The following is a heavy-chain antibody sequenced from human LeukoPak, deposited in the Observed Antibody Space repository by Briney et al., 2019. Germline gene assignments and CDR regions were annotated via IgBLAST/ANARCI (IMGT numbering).Heavy chain of an antibody. J-gene: IGHJ4*02. V-gene: IGHV3-23*01. CDR3: AKDLSLRYFDWLPQYYFDY. Sequence: GGSLRLSCAASGFTFSNYAMGWVRQAPGKGLEWVSGVSGSGDSTKYAVSAKGRFTISRDNSKDTLSLQMNSLRAEDTAIYYCAKDLSLRYFDWLPQYYFDYWGQGTLATVSS. CDR1: GFTFSNYA. CDR2: VSGSGDST. D-gene: IGHD3-9*01.